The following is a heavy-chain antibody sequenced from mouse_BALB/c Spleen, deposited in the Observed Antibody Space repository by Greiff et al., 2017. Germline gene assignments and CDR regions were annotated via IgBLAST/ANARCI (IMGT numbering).Heavy chain of an antibody. V-gene: IGHV3-2*02. Sequence: EVKLEESGPGLVKPSQSLSLTCTVTGYSITSDYAWNWIRQFPGNKLEWMGYISYSGSTSYNPSLKSRISITRDTSKNQFFLQLNSVTTEDTATYYCARGLLPDYWGQGTTLTVSS. J-gene: IGHJ2*01. CDR1: GYSITSDYA. CDR2: ISYSGST. CDR3: ARGLLPDY. D-gene: IGHD2-3*01.